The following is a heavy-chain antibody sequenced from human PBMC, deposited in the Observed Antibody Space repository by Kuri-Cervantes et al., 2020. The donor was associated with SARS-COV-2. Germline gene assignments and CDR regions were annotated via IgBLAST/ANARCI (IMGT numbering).Heavy chain of an antibody. CDR3: AREYDFWRTFDY. CDR2: FDPEDGET. Sequence: ASVKVSCKVSGYTLTELSMHWVRQAPGKGLEWMGGFDPEDGETIYAQKFQGRVSMTEDTSTDTAYMELSSLRSEDTAVYYCAREYDFWRTFDYWGQGTLVTVSS. D-gene: IGHD3-3*01. V-gene: IGHV1-24*01. J-gene: IGHJ4*02. CDR1: GYTLTELS.